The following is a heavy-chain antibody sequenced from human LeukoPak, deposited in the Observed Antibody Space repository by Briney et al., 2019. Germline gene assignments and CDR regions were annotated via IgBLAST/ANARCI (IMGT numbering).Heavy chain of an antibody. CDR3: ARSIPYGTTWYGRSDY. Sequence: GGSLRLSCAASGFFVSNAWMTWVRQAPGKGLEWVANIKPDGTTKFYVDSVKGRFTISRDNALNSLYLQMNSLRAEDTAIYYCARSIPYGTTWYGRSDYWGQGTLVTVSS. J-gene: IGHJ4*02. D-gene: IGHD6-13*01. CDR2: IKPDGTTK. V-gene: IGHV3-7*03. CDR1: GFFVSNAW.